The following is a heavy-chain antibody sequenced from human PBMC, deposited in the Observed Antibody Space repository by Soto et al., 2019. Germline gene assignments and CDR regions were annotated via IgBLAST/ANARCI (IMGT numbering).Heavy chain of an antibody. CDR2: IYWDDDK. V-gene: IGHV2-5*02. Sequence: QITLKESGPTLVKPTQTLTLTCTFSGFSLSTSGVGVGWIRQSPGKALEWLAVIYWDDDKRYSPSLKSRLSITKDTSKNQVVLKWTNMHPVHTATYYCAHKGPDTCPLDHGAQGTLVPVPS. CDR1: GFSLSTSGVG. J-gene: IGHJ4*02. CDR3: AHKGPDTCPLDH.